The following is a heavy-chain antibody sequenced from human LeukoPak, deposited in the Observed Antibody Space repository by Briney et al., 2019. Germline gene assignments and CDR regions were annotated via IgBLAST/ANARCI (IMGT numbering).Heavy chain of an antibody. CDR1: GGSFSSGSYY. V-gene: IGHV4-61*02. Sequence: SQTLSLTCTVSGGSFSSGSYYWSWIRQPAGKGLEWIGRIYSSGSTNYNPALKSRVTISIDTSKNQLSLRLTSVTAADTAVYCARDADYSYNWFDPWGQGTLVTVSS. CDR3: ARDADYSYNWFDP. CDR2: IYSSGST. D-gene: IGHD2-21*01. J-gene: IGHJ5*02.